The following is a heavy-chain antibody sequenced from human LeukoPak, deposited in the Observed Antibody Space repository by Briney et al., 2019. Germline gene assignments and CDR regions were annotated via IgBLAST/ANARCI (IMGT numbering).Heavy chain of an antibody. V-gene: IGHV4-38-2*02. Sequence: SETLSLTCTVSGYSISSGYYWGWIRQPPGKGLEWIGSIYHSGSTYYNPSLKSRVTISVDTSKNQFSLKLSSVTAADTAVYYCAAYSGSYSTADFDYWGQGTLVTVSS. CDR1: GYSISSGYY. CDR3: AAYSGSYSTADFDY. CDR2: IYHSGST. J-gene: IGHJ4*01. D-gene: IGHD1-26*01.